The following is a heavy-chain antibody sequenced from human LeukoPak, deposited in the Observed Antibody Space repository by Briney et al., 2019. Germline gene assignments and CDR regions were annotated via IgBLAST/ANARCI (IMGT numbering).Heavy chain of an antibody. CDR1: GFTFNNYA. CDR3: ARDLDGYGHFDY. D-gene: IGHD5-24*01. J-gene: IGHJ4*02. CDR2: ISSSGSTI. Sequence: GGSLRLSCAASGFTFNNYALSWIRQAPGKGLEWVSYISSSGSTIYYADSVKGRFTISRDNAKNSLYLQMNSLRAEDTAVYYCARDLDGYGHFDYWGQGTLVTVSS. V-gene: IGHV3-11*01.